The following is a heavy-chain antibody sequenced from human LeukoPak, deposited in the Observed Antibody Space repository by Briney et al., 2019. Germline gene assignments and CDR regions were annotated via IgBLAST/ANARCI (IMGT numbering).Heavy chain of an antibody. CDR1: GGSFSGYY. Sequence: SETLSLTCAVYGGSFSGYYWSWIRQPPGKGLEWIGEINHSGSTNYNPSLTSRVTISVDTSKNQFSLKLSSVTAADTAVYYCARGRRNNVLRFLEWYAGGYGYWGQGTLVTVSS. J-gene: IGHJ4*02. CDR3: ARGRRNNVLRFLEWYAGGYGY. D-gene: IGHD3-3*01. V-gene: IGHV4-34*01. CDR2: INHSGST.